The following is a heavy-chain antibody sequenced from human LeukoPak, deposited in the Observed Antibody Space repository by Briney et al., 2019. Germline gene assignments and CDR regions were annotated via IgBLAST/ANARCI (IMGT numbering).Heavy chain of an antibody. D-gene: IGHD4-11*01. CDR3: ARKIVASTEVDY. V-gene: IGHV3-74*01. J-gene: IGHJ4*02. Sequence: GGSLRLSCAASGFTFSSYWMHWVRQAPGKGLVWVSRINSDGSSTSYADSVKGRFTISRDNAKNSLYLQMNSLRDEDTAVYYCARKIVASTEVDYWGRGTLVTVSS. CDR1: GFTFSSYW. CDR2: INSDGSST.